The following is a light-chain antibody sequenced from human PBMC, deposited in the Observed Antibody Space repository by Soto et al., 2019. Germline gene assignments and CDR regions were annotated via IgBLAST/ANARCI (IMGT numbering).Light chain of an antibody. V-gene: IGKV3-20*01. CDR2: AAS. CDR3: QQYGSSPPWT. CDR1: QSVSNSY. Sequence: EIVLTQSPDTLSLSPGERATLSCRASQSVSNSYLAWYQQKPGQAPRLLIYAASSRATGIPDRFSGSGSGTDFTLNISRLEPEDFAVYSCQQYGSSPPWTFGQGTKVEIK. J-gene: IGKJ1*01.